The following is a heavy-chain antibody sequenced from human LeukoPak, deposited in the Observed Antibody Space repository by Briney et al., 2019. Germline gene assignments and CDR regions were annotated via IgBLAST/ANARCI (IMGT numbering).Heavy chain of an antibody. CDR3: ARGGYYDSSGYSDTDAFDI. CDR2: INPSGGST. Sequence: ASVKVSCKASGYTFTSYYMHWVRQAPGQGLEWMGIINPSGGSTSYAQKFQGRVTMTRDTSTSTVYMELSSLRSDDTAVYYCARGGYYDSSGYSDTDAFDIWGQGTMVTVSS. CDR1: GYTFTSYY. J-gene: IGHJ3*02. D-gene: IGHD3-22*01. V-gene: IGHV1-46*01.